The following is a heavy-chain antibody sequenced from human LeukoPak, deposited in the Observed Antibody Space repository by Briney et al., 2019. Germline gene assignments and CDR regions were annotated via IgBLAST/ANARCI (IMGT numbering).Heavy chain of an antibody. CDR3: ARIRGYSYGYESMGY. D-gene: IGHD5-18*01. V-gene: IGHV3-21*01. Sequence: PGGSLRLSCAASGFTFSSYAMSWVRQAPGKGLEWVSSISSSSSYIYYADSVKGRFTISRDNAKNSLYLQMNSLRAEDTAVYYCARIRGYSYGYESMGYWGQGTLVTVSS. CDR2: ISSSSSYI. CDR1: GFTFSSYA. J-gene: IGHJ4*02.